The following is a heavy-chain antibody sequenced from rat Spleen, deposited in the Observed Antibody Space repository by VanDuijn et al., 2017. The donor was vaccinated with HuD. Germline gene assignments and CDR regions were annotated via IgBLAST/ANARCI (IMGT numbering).Heavy chain of an antibody. CDR2: ISYDGTAT. V-gene: IGHV5-20*01. Sequence: EVQLVESGGGLVQPGRSMKLSCAASGLSFSNYDMAWVRQAPTKGLEWVASISYDGTATYYRDSVKGRFTLSRDNAKSTLYLQMDSLRSEDTATYYCTTTWNFDYWGQGVMVTVSS. CDR1: GLSFSNYD. CDR3: TTTWNFDY. J-gene: IGHJ2*01.